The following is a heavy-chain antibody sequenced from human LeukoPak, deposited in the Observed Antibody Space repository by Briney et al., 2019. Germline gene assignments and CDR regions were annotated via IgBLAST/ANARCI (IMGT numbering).Heavy chain of an antibody. CDR2: ISAYNGNT. CDR1: GYTFTGYS. V-gene: IGHV1-18*01. D-gene: IGHD3-3*01. CDR3: ARGLEWLTRRHNWFDP. Sequence: ASVKVSCKASGYTFTGYSFSWVRQAPGQGLEWMGWISAYNGNTNYAQKFQGRVTMTTDTSTRTAYMELRSLRSDDTAVYYCARGLEWLTRRHNWFDPWGQGTLVTVSS. J-gene: IGHJ5*02.